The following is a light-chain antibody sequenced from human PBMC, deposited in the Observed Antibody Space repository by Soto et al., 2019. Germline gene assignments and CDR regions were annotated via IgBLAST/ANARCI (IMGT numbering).Light chain of an antibody. Sequence: DIQMTQSPSSLSASVGDRATITCRASKSFRTSLNWYQQRPGKAPKLLIYAPSTLQSGVSSRFSGSGSGTDFTLTISSLQPEDFATYYCQQSHSTPPTFGQGTKVEIK. CDR1: KSFRTS. V-gene: IGKV1-39*01. J-gene: IGKJ1*01. CDR2: APS. CDR3: QQSHSTPPT.